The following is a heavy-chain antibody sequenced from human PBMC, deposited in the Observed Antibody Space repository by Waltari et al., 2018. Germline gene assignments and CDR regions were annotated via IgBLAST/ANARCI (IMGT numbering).Heavy chain of an antibody. CDR3: ARDDTYYDFWSGYYYYYYYGMDV. CDR1: GFTFSSYS. Sequence: EVQLVESGGGLVQPGGSLRLSCAASGFTFSSYSMNWVRQAPGKGLGRVSYISSSSSTIYYADSVKGRFTISRDNAKNSLYLQMNSLRAEDTAVYYCARDDTYYDFWSGYYYYYYYGMDVWGQGTTVTVSS. J-gene: IGHJ6*02. CDR2: ISSSSSTI. V-gene: IGHV3-48*01. D-gene: IGHD3-3*01.